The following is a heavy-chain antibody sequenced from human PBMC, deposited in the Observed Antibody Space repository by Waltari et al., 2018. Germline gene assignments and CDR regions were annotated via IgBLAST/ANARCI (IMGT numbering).Heavy chain of an antibody. CDR1: GGSFSGYY. Sequence: QVQLQQWGAGLLKPSETLSLTCAVYGGSFSGYYWRWIRQPPGKGLEWIGEINNSGMTTGNPSPNVRVTTSGATSKNHFSMKLSSGTAADTAVYYWVSQQLGILYYDGMDVWGQGTTVTVS. CDR3: VSQQLGILYYDGMDV. D-gene: IGHD1-1*01. V-gene: IGHV4-34*01. J-gene: IGHJ6*02. CDR2: INNSGMT.